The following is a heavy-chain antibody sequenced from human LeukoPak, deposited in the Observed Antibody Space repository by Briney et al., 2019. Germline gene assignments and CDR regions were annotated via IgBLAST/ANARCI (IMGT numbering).Heavy chain of an antibody. V-gene: IGHV3-66*01. D-gene: IGHD6-13*01. Sequence: GGSLRLSCAASGFTVSSNYMSWVRQAPGKGLEWVSVIYSGGSTYYADSVKGRFTTSRDNSKNTLYLQMNSLRAEDTAVYYCASLYSRYYYYGMDVWGQGTTVTVSS. J-gene: IGHJ6*02. CDR2: IYSGGST. CDR3: ASLYSRYYYYGMDV. CDR1: GFTVSSNY.